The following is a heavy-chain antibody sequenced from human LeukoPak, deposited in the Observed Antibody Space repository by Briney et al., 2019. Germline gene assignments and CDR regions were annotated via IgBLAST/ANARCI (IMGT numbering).Heavy chain of an antibody. V-gene: IGHV1-18*01. CDR3: AWIDYSNHHY. D-gene: IGHD4-4*01. CDR2: ISGQNDNT. Sequence: ASVKVSCKASGYIFRNYGVSWVRQAPGQGLEWMGWISGQNDNTDYAQKFQGRVTMTKDTSTSTAYMGLRSLRSDDTAVYYCAWIDYSNHHYWGQGTLVTVSS. J-gene: IGHJ4*02. CDR1: GYIFRNYG.